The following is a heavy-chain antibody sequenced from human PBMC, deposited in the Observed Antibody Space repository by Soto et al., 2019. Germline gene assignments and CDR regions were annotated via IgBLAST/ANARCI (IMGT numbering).Heavy chain of an antibody. Sequence: QVQLQESGPGLVKPSQTLSLTCTVSGGSISSGDYYWSWIRQPPGKGLEWIGYIYYSGSTYYNPSLKSRVTISVDTSKKQFSLKLSSVTAADTAVYYCARQSSGWNGWWYFDLWGRGTLVTVSS. D-gene: IGHD6-19*01. V-gene: IGHV4-30-4*01. CDR1: GGSISSGDYY. J-gene: IGHJ2*01. CDR2: IYYSGST. CDR3: ARQSSGWNGWWYFDL.